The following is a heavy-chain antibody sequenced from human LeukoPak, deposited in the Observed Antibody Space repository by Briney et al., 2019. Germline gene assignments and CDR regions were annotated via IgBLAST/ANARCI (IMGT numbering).Heavy chain of an antibody. CDR1: GYRFPNYW. D-gene: IGHD2-2*02. CDR3: AIGGDSSTSCYRCFNY. V-gene: IGHV5-51*01. J-gene: IGHJ4*02. Sequence: GESLKISCKGSGYRFPNYWIGWVRQMPGKGLEWMGIIYPGDSDTGYSPSFQGQVTISADKSIGTAYLQWSSLKSSDTAMYYCAIGGDSSTSCYRCFNYWGQGTLVTVSS. CDR2: IYPGDSDT.